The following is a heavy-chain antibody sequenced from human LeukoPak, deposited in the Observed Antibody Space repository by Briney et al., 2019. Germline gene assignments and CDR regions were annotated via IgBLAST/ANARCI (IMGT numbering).Heavy chain of an antibody. D-gene: IGHD1-26*01. Sequence: GGSLRLSCAASGFTFSSYSMNWVRQAPGKGLEWVSSISSSSSYIYYADSVKGRFTISRDNAKNSLYLQMNSLRAEDTAVYYCARDLRAGGAARNYYYYGMDVWGQGTTVTVSS. CDR1: GFTFSSYS. CDR3: ARDLRAGGAARNYYYYGMDV. CDR2: ISSSSSYI. V-gene: IGHV3-21*01. J-gene: IGHJ6*02.